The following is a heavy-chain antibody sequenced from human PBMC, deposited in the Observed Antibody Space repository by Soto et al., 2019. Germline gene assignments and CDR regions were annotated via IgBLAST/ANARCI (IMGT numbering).Heavy chain of an antibody. CDR3: ARFYGNAFDV. J-gene: IGHJ3*01. D-gene: IGHD3-10*01. V-gene: IGHV4-39*02. CDR1: GGSITTSSYN. CDR2: IDYDGST. Sequence: QLQLQESGPGLVKPSETLSLTCSVSGGSITTSSYNWDWIRQPPGKGLEWIGTIDYDGSTSYNPSLKSQVTISVDTSKNHFALKVNSVTAAYTAVYYCARFYGNAFDVWGRGTVVTVSS.